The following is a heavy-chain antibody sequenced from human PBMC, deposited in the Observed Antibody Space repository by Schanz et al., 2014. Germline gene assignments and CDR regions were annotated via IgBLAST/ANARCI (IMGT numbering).Heavy chain of an antibody. V-gene: IGHV3-30*18. J-gene: IGHJ6*02. CDR3: AKDDTQVNGMDV. Sequence: QVQLVESGGGVVQPGRSLRFSCAASGFTFSGYGMHWVRQAPGKGLEWVAIISYDGRHKNYADSVKGRFTISRDNSKNTLHLQMNSLRVEDTAVYYCAKDDTQVNGMDVWGQGTTVTVSS. CDR1: GFTFSGYG. CDR2: ISYDGRHK.